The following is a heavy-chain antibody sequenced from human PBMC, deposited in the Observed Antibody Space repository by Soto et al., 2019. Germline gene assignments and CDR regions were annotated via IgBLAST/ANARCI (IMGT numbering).Heavy chain of an antibody. Sequence: SETLSLTCTVSGGSISGSNYYWGWIRQPPGKGLEWIGTIYYTGRTYYKPSLKSRVTISVDTSKNQSSLKLNSVTAADTAVYYCASGGEGSIAVACWGQGTLVTVSS. CDR3: ASGGEGSIAVAC. CDR2: IYYTGRT. D-gene: IGHD6-19*01. CDR1: GGSISGSNYY. J-gene: IGHJ4*02. V-gene: IGHV4-39*01.